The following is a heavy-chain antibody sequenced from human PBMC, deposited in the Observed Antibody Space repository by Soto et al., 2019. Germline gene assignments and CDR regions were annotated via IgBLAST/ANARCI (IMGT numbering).Heavy chain of an antibody. D-gene: IGHD3-22*01. CDR3: ARLPTISGYYSH. Sequence: PSETLSLTCTVSGGSISSSSYYWGWIRQPPGKGLEWIGSIYYSGSTYYNPSLKSRVTISVDTSKNQFSLKLSSVTAADTAVYYCARLPTISGYYSHWGQGTLVTVSS. CDR1: GGSISSSSYY. J-gene: IGHJ4*02. V-gene: IGHV4-39*01. CDR2: IYYSGST.